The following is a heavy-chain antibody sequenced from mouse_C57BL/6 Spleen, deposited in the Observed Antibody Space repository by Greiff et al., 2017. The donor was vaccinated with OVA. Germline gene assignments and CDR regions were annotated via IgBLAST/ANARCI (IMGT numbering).Heavy chain of an antibody. J-gene: IGHJ3*01. V-gene: IGHV1-74*01. Sequence: QVHVKQPGAELVKPGASVKVSCKASGYTFTSYWMHWVKQRPGQGLEWIGRIHPSDSDTNYNQKFKGKATVTVDKSSSTAYMQLSSLTSDDSAVYYCAPACYSNEGFAYWGQGTLVTVSA. CDR1: GYTFTSYW. CDR2: IHPSDSDT. D-gene: IGHD2-5*01. CDR3: APACYSNEGFAY.